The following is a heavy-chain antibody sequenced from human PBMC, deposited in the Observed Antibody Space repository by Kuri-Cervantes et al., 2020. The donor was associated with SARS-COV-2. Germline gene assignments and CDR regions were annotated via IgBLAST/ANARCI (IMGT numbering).Heavy chain of an antibody. Sequence: GESLKISCVASGFTFSGYGMHWVRQAPGKGLEWVAVISYDGSARYYADSVKGQFTISRDNSKNTLYLQLNSLTPEDTAVYYCAKPSVAREYSWFDPWGQGTLVTVSS. J-gene: IGHJ5*02. CDR1: GFTFSGYG. D-gene: IGHD6-19*01. V-gene: IGHV3-30*18. CDR2: ISYDGSAR. CDR3: AKPSVAREYSWFDP.